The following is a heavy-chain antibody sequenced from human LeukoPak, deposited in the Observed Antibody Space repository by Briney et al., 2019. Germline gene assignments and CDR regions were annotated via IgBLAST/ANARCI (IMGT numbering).Heavy chain of an antibody. Sequence: PSETLSLTCAVYGGSFSGYYWSWIRQPPGKGLQWIGEVNHSGSTNYNPSLKSRVTISVDTSKNQFSLKLNSVTAADTAVYYCATGVGRYYADWGQGTLVTVSS. V-gene: IGHV4-34*01. D-gene: IGHD1-26*01. CDR3: ATGVGRYYAD. J-gene: IGHJ4*02. CDR1: GGSFSGYY. CDR2: VNHSGST.